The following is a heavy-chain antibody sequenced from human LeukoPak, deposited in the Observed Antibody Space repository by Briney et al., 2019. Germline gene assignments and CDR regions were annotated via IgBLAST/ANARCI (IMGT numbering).Heavy chain of an antibody. Sequence: SETLSLTCAVYGGSFSGYYWSWIRQPPGKGLEWIGEINHSGSTNYNPSLKRRVTISVDTSKNQFSLKRSSVTAADTAVYYCARAGGAAAGRFYYYYYMDVWGKGTTVTVSS. CDR3: ARAGGAAAGRFYYYYYMDV. D-gene: IGHD6-13*01. V-gene: IGHV4-34*01. CDR1: GGSFSGYY. J-gene: IGHJ6*03. CDR2: INHSGST.